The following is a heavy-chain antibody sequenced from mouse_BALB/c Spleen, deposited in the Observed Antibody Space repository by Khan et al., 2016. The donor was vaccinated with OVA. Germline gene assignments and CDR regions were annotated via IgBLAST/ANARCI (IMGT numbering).Heavy chain of an antibody. CDR2: IYPFNDDT. V-gene: IGHV1S136*01. J-gene: IGHJ3*01. D-gene: IGHD2-1*01. CDR3: SPVGNFYRTFAY. Sequence: VQLQQSGPELVKPGASVKMSCKASGYTFTSYVMHWVKQKPGLGLEWIGYIYPFNDDTKYNEKFKGKATLTSDKSSSTAYMELSSLTSEDSAVYYCSPVGNFYRTFAYWGQGTLVTVSA. CDR1: GYTFTSYV.